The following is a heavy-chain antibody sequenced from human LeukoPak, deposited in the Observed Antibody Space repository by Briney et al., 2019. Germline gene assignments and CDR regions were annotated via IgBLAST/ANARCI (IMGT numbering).Heavy chain of an antibody. V-gene: IGHV4-59*01. CDR3: ARRGYGGNSEGFYYYYYGMDV. CDR1: GGSISSYY. CDR2: IYYSGTT. D-gene: IGHD4-23*01. J-gene: IGHJ6*02. Sequence: SETLSLTCTVSGGSISSYYWNWIRQPPGKGLEWIGYIYYSGTTNYNPSLKSRVTISVDTSKNQFSLKLSSVTAADTAVYYCARRGYGGNSEGFYYYYYGMDVWGQGTTVTVSS.